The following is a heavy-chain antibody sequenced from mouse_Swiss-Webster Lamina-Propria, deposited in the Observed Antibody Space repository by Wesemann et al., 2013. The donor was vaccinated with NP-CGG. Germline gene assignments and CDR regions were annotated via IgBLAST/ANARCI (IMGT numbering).Heavy chain of an antibody. CDR3: ARRGSTMTPRWYFDV. D-gene: IGHD2-4*01. V-gene: IGHV1S135*01. Sequence: QSHGKSLEWIGYIDPYNGGTSYNQKFKGKATLTVDKSSSTAFMHLNSLTSEDSAVYYCARRGSTMTPRWYFDVWGAGDHGVTVSS. J-gene: IGHJ1*01. CDR2: IDPYNGGT.